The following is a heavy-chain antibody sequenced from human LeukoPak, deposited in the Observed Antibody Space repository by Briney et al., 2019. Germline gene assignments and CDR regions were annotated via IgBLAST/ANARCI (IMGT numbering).Heavy chain of an antibody. V-gene: IGHV3-30-3*01. Sequence: GGSLRLSCAASGFTFSTYAIHWVRQAPGKGLEWVAVISYDGGNKYYADFVKGRFTISRDNSKNTLYLQMDSLRAEDTAVYYCARDKDWFGPWGQGTLVTVSS. CDR3: ARDKDWFGP. J-gene: IGHJ5*02. CDR1: GFTFSTYA. CDR2: ISYDGGNK.